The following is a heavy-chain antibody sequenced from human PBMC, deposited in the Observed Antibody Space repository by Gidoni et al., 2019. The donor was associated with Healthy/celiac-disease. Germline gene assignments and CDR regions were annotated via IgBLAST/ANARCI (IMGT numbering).Heavy chain of an antibody. Sequence: EVQLVESGGGLVQPGGSLRLSCAASGFTFSSHWMSWVRQAPGKGLEWVANIKQDGSEKYYVDSVKGRFTISRDNAKNSLYLQMNSLRAEDTAVYYCARDRNWNDVYYYYGMDVWGQGTTVTVSS. J-gene: IGHJ6*02. CDR1: GFTFSSHW. D-gene: IGHD1-20*01. CDR2: IKQDGSEK. CDR3: ARDRNWNDVYYYYGMDV. V-gene: IGHV3-7*04.